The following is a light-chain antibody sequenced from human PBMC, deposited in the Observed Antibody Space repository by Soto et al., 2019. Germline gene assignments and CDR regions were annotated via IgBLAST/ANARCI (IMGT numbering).Light chain of an antibody. CDR1: SSDVGGYNY. J-gene: IGLJ1*01. CDR2: EVS. Sequence: QSVLTQPASVSGSPGQSITISCTGTSSDVGGYNYVSWYQQYPGKAPKLMIFEVSNRPSGVSNRFSATKSGNTASLTISGLQTEDEADYYCCSYTGASTLVFGSGPKVTVL. CDR3: CSYTGASTLV. V-gene: IGLV2-14*01.